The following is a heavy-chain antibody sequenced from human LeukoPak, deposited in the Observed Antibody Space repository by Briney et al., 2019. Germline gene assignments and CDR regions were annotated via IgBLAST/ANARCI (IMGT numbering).Heavy chain of an antibody. CDR1: GFTFSSYW. D-gene: IGHD3-16*02. J-gene: IGHJ4*02. CDR2: IKQDGSEK. CDR3: ARDEGMITFGGVIAPFDY. Sequence: GGSLRLSCAASGFTFSSYWMSWVRQAPGKGLEWVANIKQDGSEKYYVDSVKGRFTISRDNAKNSLYLQMNSLRAEDTAVYYSARDEGMITFGGVIAPFDYWGQGTLVTVSS. V-gene: IGHV3-7*01.